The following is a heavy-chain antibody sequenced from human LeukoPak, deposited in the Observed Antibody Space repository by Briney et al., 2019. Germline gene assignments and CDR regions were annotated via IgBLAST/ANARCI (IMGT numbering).Heavy chain of an antibody. J-gene: IGHJ4*02. CDR1: GFIFSNYA. CDR3: ARELTGYLNFDY. Sequence: WRSLRLSCAASGFIFSNYAMRWVRQAPCKGLELVSSTSSTGSYIYYADSVKGRFTISRDNAKNSLYLQMNSLRADDTAVYYCARELTGYLNFDYWGQGTLVTVSS. D-gene: IGHD3-9*01. V-gene: IGHV3-21*01. CDR2: TSSTGSYI.